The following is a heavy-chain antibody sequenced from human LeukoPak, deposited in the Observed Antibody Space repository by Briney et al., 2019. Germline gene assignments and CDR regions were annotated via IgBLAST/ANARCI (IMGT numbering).Heavy chain of an antibody. CDR1: GVSLSSYY. J-gene: IGHJ2*01. Sequence: SETLSLTCTVSGVSLSSYYWSWIRQPPGKGLEWIGYIYYSESTNYNPSLKSRVTISVDTSKNQFSLKLSSVTAADTAVYYCARLVTTFTHHWYLDVWGRGTLVTVSS. CDR2: IYYSEST. V-gene: IGHV4-59*08. CDR3: ARLVTTFTHHWYLDV. D-gene: IGHD5-12*01.